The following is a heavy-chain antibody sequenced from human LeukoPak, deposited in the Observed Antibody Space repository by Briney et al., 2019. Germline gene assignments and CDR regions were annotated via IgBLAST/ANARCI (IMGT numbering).Heavy chain of an antibody. D-gene: IGHD7-27*01. Sequence: PSETLSLTCTVSGGSISSSSYYWSWIRQPPGKGLEWIGYIYYSGSTNYNPSLKSRVTISVDTSKNQFSLKLSSVTAADTAVYYCARDPRKAGDHDAFDIWGQGTMVTVSS. CDR2: IYYSGST. V-gene: IGHV4-61*01. CDR1: GGSISSSSYY. CDR3: ARDPRKAGDHDAFDI. J-gene: IGHJ3*02.